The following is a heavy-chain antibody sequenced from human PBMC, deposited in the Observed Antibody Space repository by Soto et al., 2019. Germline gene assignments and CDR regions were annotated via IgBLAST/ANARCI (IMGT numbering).Heavy chain of an antibody. CDR1: GYTFTTYA. CDR2: INCGNGNT. V-gene: IGHV1-3*01. CDR3: VREACINGVCYDNPFDI. Sequence: QVHLVQSGAEVKKPGASVKVSCQASGYTFTTYAIHWLRQAPGQRLEWMGWINCGNGNTRYSQTLQGRVALNRDTSASTVHMELSSLRSEDTAVYYCVREACINGVCYDNPFDIWGQWTMVTVSS. J-gene: IGHJ3*02. D-gene: IGHD2-8*01.